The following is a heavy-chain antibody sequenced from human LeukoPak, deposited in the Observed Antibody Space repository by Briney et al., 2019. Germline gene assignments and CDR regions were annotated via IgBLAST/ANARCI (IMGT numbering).Heavy chain of an antibody. V-gene: IGHV3-53*01. Sequence: PGGSLRLSCAASGFTVSSNYMSWVRQAPGKGLEWVSVIYSGGSTYYADSVKGRFTISRDNSKNTLYLQMNSLRAEDTAVYYCAREVHNDSSGYYYVGAFDIWGQGTMVTVSS. J-gene: IGHJ3*02. CDR1: GFTVSSNY. CDR2: IYSGGST. D-gene: IGHD3-22*01. CDR3: AREVHNDSSGYYYVGAFDI.